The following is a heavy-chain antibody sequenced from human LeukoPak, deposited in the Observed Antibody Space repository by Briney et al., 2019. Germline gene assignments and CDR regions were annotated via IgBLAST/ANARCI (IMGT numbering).Heavy chain of an antibody. J-gene: IGHJ4*02. CDR2: IKQDEGEI. CDR1: GFTFSSYW. V-gene: IGHV3-7*01. Sequence: GGSLRLSCAASGFTFSSYWMIWVRQAPGKGLEWVGNIKQDEGEIYYVDSVKGRFTISRDNAKNSLYLQMNSLRVEDTAVYYCARARPNDYSNPIDYWGQGTLVTVSS. D-gene: IGHD4-11*01. CDR3: ARARPNDYSNPIDY.